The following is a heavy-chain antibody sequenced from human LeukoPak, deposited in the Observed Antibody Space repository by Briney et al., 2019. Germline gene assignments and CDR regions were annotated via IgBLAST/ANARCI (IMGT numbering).Heavy chain of an antibody. Sequence: SQTLSLTCTVSGGSISSGGYCWSWIRQHPGKGLEWIEYIYYSGSTYYNPSLKSRVTISVDTSKNQFSLKLSSVTAADTAVYYCARDRSGSYFPDAFDIWGQGTMVTVSS. J-gene: IGHJ3*02. CDR3: ARDRSGSYFPDAFDI. CDR2: IYYSGST. CDR1: GGSISSGGYC. V-gene: IGHV4-31*03. D-gene: IGHD1-26*01.